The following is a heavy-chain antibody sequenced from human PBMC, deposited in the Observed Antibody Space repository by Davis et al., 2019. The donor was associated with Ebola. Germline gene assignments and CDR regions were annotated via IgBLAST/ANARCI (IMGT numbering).Heavy chain of an antibody. CDR3: ARWLQAGDY. CDR2: IYYNGNT. J-gene: IGHJ4*02. V-gene: IGHV4-59*01. CDR1: GGSISGYY. D-gene: IGHD5-12*01. Sequence: MPGGSLRLSCTVSGGSISGYYGSWIRQPPGKALEWIGYIYYNGNTNYNPSLKSRVTISLDTSKKRFSLNLTSVTSADTAVYYCARWLQAGDYWGQGVLVTVSS.